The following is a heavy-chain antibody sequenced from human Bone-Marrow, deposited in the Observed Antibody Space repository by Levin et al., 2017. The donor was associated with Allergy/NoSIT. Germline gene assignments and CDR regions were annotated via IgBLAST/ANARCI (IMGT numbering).Heavy chain of an antibody. CDR2: INTDGGEK. CDR1: RFAFSSYW. CDR3: AREAYYDFEGYHYGMDV. D-gene: IGHD3/OR15-3a*01. J-gene: IGHJ6*02. V-gene: IGHV3-7*01. Sequence: PGGSLRLSCEASRFAFSSYWMTWVRQAPGKGLEWVANINTDGGEKYYVDSVKGRFTISRDNTMNLLYLQMTSLRVEDTAVYYCAREAYYDFEGYHYGMDVWGQGTTVTV.